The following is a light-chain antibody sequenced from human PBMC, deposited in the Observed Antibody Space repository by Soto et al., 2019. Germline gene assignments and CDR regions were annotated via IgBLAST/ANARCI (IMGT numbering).Light chain of an antibody. Sequence: EIVLTQSPCTLSLSPGERATLSCRASQSVSSSYLAWYQQKPGQAPRLLIYVASSRAPGIPDRFSGSGSGTDFTLTISRLEPEDFAVYYCQQYGSSPWTFGQGTKVEIK. CDR3: QQYGSSPWT. CDR2: VAS. CDR1: QSVSSSY. J-gene: IGKJ1*01. V-gene: IGKV3-20*01.